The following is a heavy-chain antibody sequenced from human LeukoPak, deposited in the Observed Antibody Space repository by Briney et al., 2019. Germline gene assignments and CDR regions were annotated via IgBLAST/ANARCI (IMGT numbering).Heavy chain of an antibody. CDR1: GFTFSSYS. Sequence: GALRLSCAASGFTFSSYSMNWVRQAPGKGLEWVSSISSSSSYIYYADSVKGRFTISRDNAKSSLYLQMNSLRAEDTAVYYCAGGIYGMDVWGQGTTVTVSS. J-gene: IGHJ6*02. D-gene: IGHD3-16*01. CDR2: ISSSSSYI. CDR3: AGGIYGMDV. V-gene: IGHV3-21*01.